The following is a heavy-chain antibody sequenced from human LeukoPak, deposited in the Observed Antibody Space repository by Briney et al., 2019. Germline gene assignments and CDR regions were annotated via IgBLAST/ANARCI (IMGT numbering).Heavy chain of an antibody. J-gene: IGHJ4*02. V-gene: IGHV1-18*04. CDR3: ARDPIPPVGWFGELYLDY. CDR1: GYTFTSYG. D-gene: IGHD3-10*01. CDR2: ISAYNGNT. Sequence: AASVKVSCKASGYTFTSYGISWVRQAPGQGLEWMGWISAYNGNTNYAQKLQGRVTMTTDTSTSTAYMELRSLRSDGTVVYYCARDPIPPVGWFGELYLDYWGQGTLVTVSS.